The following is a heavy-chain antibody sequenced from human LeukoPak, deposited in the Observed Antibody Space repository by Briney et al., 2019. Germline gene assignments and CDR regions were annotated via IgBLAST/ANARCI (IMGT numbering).Heavy chain of an antibody. CDR2: IKSKTDGGTT. CDR1: GFTFSNAW. J-gene: IGHJ4*02. CDR3: TTASAHRDY. D-gene: IGHD1-26*01. V-gene: IGHV3-15*01. Sequence: GGSLKLSCAASGFTFSNAWMSWVRQAPGKGLEWVGRIKSKTDGGTTDYAAHGKGRFTISRDDSKNTLYLQMHSLKTEDTAVYYCTTASAHRDYWGQGTLVTVSS.